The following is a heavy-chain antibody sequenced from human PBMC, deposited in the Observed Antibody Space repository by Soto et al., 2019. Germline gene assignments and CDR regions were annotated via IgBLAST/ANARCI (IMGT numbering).Heavy chain of an antibody. CDR3: TTRLYYYDSSGYSKIGFDI. CDR2: IKSKTDGGTT. D-gene: IGHD3-22*01. V-gene: IGHV3-15*01. CDR1: GFTFSNAW. Sequence: KPGGSLRLSCAASGFTFSNAWMSWVRQAPGKGLEWVGRIKSKTDGGTTGYAAPVKGRFTISRDDSKNTLYLQMNSLKTEDTAVYYCTTRLYYYDSSGYSKIGFDIWGQGTMVTVSS. J-gene: IGHJ3*02.